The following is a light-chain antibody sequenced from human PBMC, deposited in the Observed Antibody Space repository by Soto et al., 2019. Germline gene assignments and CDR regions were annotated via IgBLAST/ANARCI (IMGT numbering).Light chain of an antibody. V-gene: IGLV2-14*01. J-gene: IGLJ3*02. CDR2: EVN. CDR1: SSDVGGYDY. CDR3: CSYARGSRA. Sequence: QSALTQPASVSGSPGQSITISCTGTSSDVGGYDYVSWYQLHPGKAPKLMVFEVNNRPSGVSDRFSGSKSGNTASLTISGLQAEDEADYYCCSYARGSRAFGGGTKLTVL.